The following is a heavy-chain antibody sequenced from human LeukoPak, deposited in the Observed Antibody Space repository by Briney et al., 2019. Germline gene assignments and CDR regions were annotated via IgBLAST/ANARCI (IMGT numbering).Heavy chain of an antibody. J-gene: IGHJ4*02. CDR3: TSGAGGQDY. Sequence: GGSLRLSCAASGFPFGGFWMSWVRQAPGKGLEWLANINQDGSEEYYVDSVKGRFIISRDNAKNSMFLQMSSLRVEDTAVYYCTSGAGGQDYWGQGTLVTVSS. D-gene: IGHD3-10*01. V-gene: IGHV3-7*01. CDR2: INQDGSEE. CDR1: GFPFGGFW.